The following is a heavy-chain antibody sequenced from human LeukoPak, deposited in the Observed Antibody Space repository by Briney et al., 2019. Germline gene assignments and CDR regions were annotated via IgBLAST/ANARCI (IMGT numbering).Heavy chain of an antibody. D-gene: IGHD1-20*01. V-gene: IGHV3-23*01. CDR1: GFTFSSYA. CDR2: ISGSGGST. J-gene: IGHJ4*02. Sequence: TGGSLRLSCAASGFTFSSYAMSWVRQAPGKGPEWVSAISGSGGSTYYADSVKGRFTISRDNSKNTLYLQMNSLRAEDTAVYYCAKDGPPLTSTQKFDYWGQGTLVTVSS. CDR3: AKDGPPLTSTQKFDY.